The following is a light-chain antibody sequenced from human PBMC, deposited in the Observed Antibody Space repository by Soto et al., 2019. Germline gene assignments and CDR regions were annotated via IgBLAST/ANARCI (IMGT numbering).Light chain of an antibody. CDR2: DVR. Sequence: SVLTQPPSASGSPGQSVTISCTGTSSDVGGYNYVSWYQQHPGKAPKLMIYDVRNRPSGVSTRFSGSKSVNAASLTISVLQAEGEADYYCSSYTTISTYVFGTGTKVTVL. J-gene: IGLJ1*01. CDR1: SSDVGGYNY. CDR3: SSYTTISTYV. V-gene: IGLV2-14*01.